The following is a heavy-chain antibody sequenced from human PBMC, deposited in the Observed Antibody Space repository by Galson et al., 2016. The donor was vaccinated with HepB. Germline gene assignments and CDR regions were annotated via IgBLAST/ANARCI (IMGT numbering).Heavy chain of an antibody. V-gene: IGHV1-46*01. J-gene: IGHJ4*02. CDR3: ARDQSRFKTYSDFWSGEVGPSPGYYFDY. D-gene: IGHD3-3*01. Sequence: SVKVSCKASGYTFTSYYLHWVRQAPGQGLEWMGIINSSGGNTRYAQKFQGRVTTTRDTSTSTVYMELSSLRSEDTAVYYCARDQSRFKTYSDFWSGEVGPSPGYYFDYWGQRTLVTVSS. CDR1: GYTFTSYY. CDR2: INSSGGNT.